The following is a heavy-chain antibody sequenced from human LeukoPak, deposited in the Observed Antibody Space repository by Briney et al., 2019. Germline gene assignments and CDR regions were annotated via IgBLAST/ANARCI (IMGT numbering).Heavy chain of an antibody. D-gene: IGHD3-10*01. J-gene: IGHJ3*01. CDR3: ASDSISINAFDA. CDR1: GGSISSHY. V-gene: IGHV4-59*11. Sequence: SETLSLTCTVSGGSISSHYWSWIRQPPGKGLEWIGYISYIGSTNYNPSLKSRVTISIDTSKNEVSLMLTSVTAADTAVYYCASDSISINAFDAWGQGTMVTVSS. CDR2: ISYIGST.